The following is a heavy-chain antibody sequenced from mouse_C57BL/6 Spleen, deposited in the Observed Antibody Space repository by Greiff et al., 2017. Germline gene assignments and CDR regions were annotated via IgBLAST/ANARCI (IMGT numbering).Heavy chain of an antibody. D-gene: IGHD2-2*01. CDR2: IYPRSGNT. Sequence: VQLQQSGAELARPGASVKLSCKASGYTFTSYGISWVKQRTGQGLEWIGEIYPRSGNTYYNEKFKGKATLTADKSSSTAYMELRSLTSEDSAVYFCAREGYDLWYFDVWGTGTTVTVSS. CDR3: AREGYDLWYFDV. J-gene: IGHJ1*03. CDR1: GYTFTSYG. V-gene: IGHV1-81*01.